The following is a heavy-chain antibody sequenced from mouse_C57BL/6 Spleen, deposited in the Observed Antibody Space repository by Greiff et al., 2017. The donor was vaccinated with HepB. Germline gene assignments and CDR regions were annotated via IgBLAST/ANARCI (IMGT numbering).Heavy chain of an antibody. CDR1: GFNIKDYY. CDR3: ARLSHYGSSYFDY. Sequence: VHVKQSGAELVKPGASVKLSCTASGFNIKDYYMHWVKQRTEQGLEWIGRIDPEDGETKYAPKFQGKATITADTSSNTAYLQLSSLTSEDTAVYYCARLSHYGSSYFDYWGQGTTLTVSS. CDR2: IDPEDGET. D-gene: IGHD1-1*01. V-gene: IGHV14-2*01. J-gene: IGHJ2*01.